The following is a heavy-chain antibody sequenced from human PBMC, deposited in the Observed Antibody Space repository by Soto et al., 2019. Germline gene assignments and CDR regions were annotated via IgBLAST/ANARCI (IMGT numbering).Heavy chain of an antibody. D-gene: IGHD2-2*01. J-gene: IGHJ6*02. Sequence: QVQLVESGGGVVQPGRSLRLSCAASGFTFSSYGMHWVRQAPGKGLEWVAVISYDGSNKYYADSVKGRFTISRDNSKNTLYLQMNSLRAEDTAVDYCAKDIARRDIVVVPAARLYYYYGMDVWGQGTTVTVSS. CDR2: ISYDGSNK. V-gene: IGHV3-30*18. CDR3: AKDIARRDIVVVPAARLYYYYGMDV. CDR1: GFTFSSYG.